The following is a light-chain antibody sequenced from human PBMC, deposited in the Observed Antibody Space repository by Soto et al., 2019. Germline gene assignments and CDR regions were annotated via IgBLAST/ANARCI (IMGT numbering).Light chain of an antibody. Sequence: EFVLTQSPDTVSLSPGERATLSCRASQNFGSSYLAWYQQKRGQAPRFLIYGASSRATGIPARFSGSGSGTEFNLTISSLQSEDFAVYFCQQYNIWPQTFGQGTKVAIK. CDR2: GAS. CDR1: QNFGSSY. J-gene: IGKJ1*01. V-gene: IGKV3D-15*01. CDR3: QQYNIWPQT.